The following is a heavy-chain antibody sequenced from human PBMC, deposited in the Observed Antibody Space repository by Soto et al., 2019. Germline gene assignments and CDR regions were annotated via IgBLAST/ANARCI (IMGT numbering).Heavy chain of an antibody. CDR2: IYHSGST. CDR1: GGSISSSNW. V-gene: IGHV4-4*02. J-gene: IGHJ6*02. Sequence: SETLSLTCAVSGGSISSSNWWSWVRQPPGKGLEWIGEIYHSGSTNYNPSLKSRVTISVDKSKNQFSLKLSSVTAADTAVYYCARDQCQIAAAGTPGYYGMDVWGQGTTVTVSS. CDR3: ARDQCQIAAAGTPGYYGMDV. D-gene: IGHD6-13*01.